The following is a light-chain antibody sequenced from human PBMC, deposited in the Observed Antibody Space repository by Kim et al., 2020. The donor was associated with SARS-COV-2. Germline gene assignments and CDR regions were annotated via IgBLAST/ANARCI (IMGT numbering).Light chain of an antibody. CDR3: QQYIHWPLT. CDR2: GAS. Sequence: EIVMTQSPATLSVSPGERATLSCRASQNINSNLAWYQQKPGQAPRLLIYGASARATGIPARFSGSGSGTEFTLTFTSLQSEDFAVYYFQQYIHWPLTFGGGTKVDIK. CDR1: QNINSN. J-gene: IGKJ4*01. V-gene: IGKV3-15*01.